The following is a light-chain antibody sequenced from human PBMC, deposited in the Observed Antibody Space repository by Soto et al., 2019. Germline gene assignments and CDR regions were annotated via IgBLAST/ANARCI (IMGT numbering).Light chain of an antibody. CDR3: QQYYSYPLT. Sequence: AIRMTQSPSSFSASTGDRVTITCRARQGISSYLAWYQQKPGKAPKLLIYAASTLQSGVPSRFSGSGSGTDFTRTISCLQSEDFATYYCQQYYSYPLTFGGGTKVEIK. CDR1: QGISSY. CDR2: AAS. J-gene: IGKJ4*01. V-gene: IGKV1-8*01.